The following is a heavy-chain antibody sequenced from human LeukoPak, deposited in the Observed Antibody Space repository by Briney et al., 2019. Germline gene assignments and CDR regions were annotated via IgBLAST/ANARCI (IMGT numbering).Heavy chain of an antibody. CDR3: TPYRDRSWFDP. J-gene: IGHJ5*02. V-gene: IGHV3-73*01. Sequence: GGSLTLSCAASGFTFSGSALHWARHPSGKGREWVGRISRKANSHATTYAASVDGRFTISRDDSKNTAYLQMNSLKTEVTAVYYCTPYRDRSWFDPWGQGTLVTVSS. CDR1: GFTFSGSA. CDR2: ISRKANSHAT. D-gene: IGHD5-24*01.